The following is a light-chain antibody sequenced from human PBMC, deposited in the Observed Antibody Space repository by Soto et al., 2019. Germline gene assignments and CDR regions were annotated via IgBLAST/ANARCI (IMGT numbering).Light chain of an antibody. CDR2: GND. CDR1: RSRYD. V-gene: IGLV1-40*01. J-gene: IGLJ1*01. CDR3: QAYDSGLNGYV. Sequence: QSVLTQPPSVSGAPGKTVTISCSWTRSRYDVQWFQHVPGTVPKLIIYGNDNRPSVVPDRFSGSKSGSSASLAITGLQAEDEADYYCQAYDSGLNGYVFGPGSKSPS.